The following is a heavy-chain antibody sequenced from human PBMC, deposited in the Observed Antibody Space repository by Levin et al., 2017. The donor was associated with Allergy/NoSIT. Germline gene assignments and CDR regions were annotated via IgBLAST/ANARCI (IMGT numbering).Heavy chain of an antibody. V-gene: IGHV3-30*18. D-gene: IGHD6-13*01. Sequence: GESLKISCAASGFTFSSYGMHWVRQAPGKGLEWVAVISYDGSNKYYADSVKGRFTISRDNSKNTLYLQMNSLRAEDTAVYYCAKSQSHRYSSSWSGMDVWGQGTTVTVSS. CDR2: ISYDGSNK. CDR1: GFTFSSYG. J-gene: IGHJ6*02. CDR3: AKSQSHRYSSSWSGMDV.